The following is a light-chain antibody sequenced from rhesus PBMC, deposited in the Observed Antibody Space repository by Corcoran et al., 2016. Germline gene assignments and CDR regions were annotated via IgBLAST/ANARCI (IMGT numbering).Light chain of an antibody. CDR1: QGINNY. Sequence: DIQMTQSPSSLSASVGDSVTITCRASQGINNYLSWYQQKPGKAPKPLIYYASNLETGVPSRFSGSGYGTDFTLTISSLQPEDFATYYCQQYNNSPFTFGPGTKLDIK. CDR2: YAS. CDR3: QQYNNSPFT. V-gene: IGKV1-66*01. J-gene: IGKJ3*01.